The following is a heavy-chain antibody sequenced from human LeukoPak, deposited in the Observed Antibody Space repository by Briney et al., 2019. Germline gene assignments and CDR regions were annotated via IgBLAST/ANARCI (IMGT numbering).Heavy chain of an antibody. CDR2: IIPIFGTA. Sequence: SVKVSCTASGGTFSSYAISWVRQAPGQGLEWMGGIIPIFGTANYAQKFQGRVTITADESTSTAYMELSSLRSEDTAVYYCARGSSGYYYDADYWGQGTLVTVSS. J-gene: IGHJ4*02. CDR1: GGTFSSYA. CDR3: ARGSSGYYYDADY. V-gene: IGHV1-69*13. D-gene: IGHD3-22*01.